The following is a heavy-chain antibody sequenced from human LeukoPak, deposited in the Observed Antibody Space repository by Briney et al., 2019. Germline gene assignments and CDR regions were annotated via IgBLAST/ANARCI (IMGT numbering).Heavy chain of an antibody. Sequence: GGSLRLSCVGSGFTFSGNSMNWVRQAPGRGLEWVSHISASSTIIHYADSVKGRVTISRDNAENSVFLQMNRLRVEDTAVYYCTTSRHSSSWYYNDYWGQGILVTVSS. J-gene: IGHJ4*02. CDR3: TTSRHSSSWYYNDY. D-gene: IGHD6-13*01. V-gene: IGHV3-48*01. CDR2: ISASSTII. CDR1: GFTFSGNS.